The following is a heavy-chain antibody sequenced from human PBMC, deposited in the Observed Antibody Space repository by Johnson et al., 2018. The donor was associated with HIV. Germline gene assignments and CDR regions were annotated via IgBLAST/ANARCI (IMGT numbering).Heavy chain of an antibody. J-gene: IGHJ3*02. CDR1: GFTVSSNY. CDR3: AKAHGFGEFMIAFDI. Sequence: QVQLVESGGGLVQPGGSLRLSCAASGFTVSSNYMSWVRQAPGKGLEWVAFIRYDGSNKYYADSVKGRFTISRDNSKNTLYLQMNSLRAEDTAVYYCAKAHGFGEFMIAFDIWGQGTMVTVSS. V-gene: IGHV3-30*02. CDR2: IRYDGSNK. D-gene: IGHD3-10*01.